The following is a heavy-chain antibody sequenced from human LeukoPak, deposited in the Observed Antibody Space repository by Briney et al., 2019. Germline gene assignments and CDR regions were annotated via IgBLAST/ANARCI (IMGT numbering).Heavy chain of an antibody. CDR3: ARGSFWTAQDYFDY. CDR2: IYYSGST. V-gene: IGHV4-59*01. Sequence: PSETLSLTSPVSGGSISSFYWSWIRQPPGKGLEWIGYIYYSGSTNYNPSLKSRVTISVDTSKNQFSLKLSSVTATDTAVYYCARGSFWTAQDYFDYWGQGTLVTVSS. D-gene: IGHD3/OR15-3a*01. CDR1: GGSISSFY. J-gene: IGHJ4*02.